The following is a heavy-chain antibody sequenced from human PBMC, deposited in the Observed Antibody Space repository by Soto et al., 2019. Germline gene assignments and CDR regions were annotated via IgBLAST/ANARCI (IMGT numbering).Heavy chain of an antibody. V-gene: IGHV3-74*01. J-gene: IGHJ4*02. CDR3: TRGPRPISTGTGAY. CDR1: GFIFKMYW. Sequence: GGSLRLSCAASGFIFKMYWMHWVRQSPGKGLVWISRIYNDGAYSDYADSVRGRFTISRDNVNDTLYLQMNNLRAEDSGLYYCTRGPRPISTGTGAYWGQGTQVTVSS. D-gene: IGHD3-10*01. CDR2: IYNDGAYS.